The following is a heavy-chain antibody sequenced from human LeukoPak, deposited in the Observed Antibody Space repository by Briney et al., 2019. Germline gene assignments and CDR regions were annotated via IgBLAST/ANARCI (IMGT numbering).Heavy chain of an antibody. J-gene: IGHJ4*02. CDR3: ARIGGGSSWCYFDY. Sequence: GGSPRLSCAASGFTFSNYLMTWVRQAPGKGLEWVASIKQDGSEKSYVDSVKGRFTVSRDNAENSLYLQMNSLRAEDTAVYYCARIGGGSSWCYFDYWGQGTLVTVSS. CDR1: GFTFSNYL. V-gene: IGHV3-7*04. D-gene: IGHD6-13*01. CDR2: IKQDGSEK.